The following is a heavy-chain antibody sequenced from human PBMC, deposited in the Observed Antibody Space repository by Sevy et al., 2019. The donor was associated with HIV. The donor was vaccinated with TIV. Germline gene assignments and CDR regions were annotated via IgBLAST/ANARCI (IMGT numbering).Heavy chain of an antibody. CDR2: ISGSGGST. Sequence: GGSLRLSCAASGFTFSSYAMSWVRQAPGKGLEWVSAISGSGGSTYYADSVKGRFTISRDNSKNTLYLQMNRLRAEDKAVYYCAKVTYYDFWSGYAYFDYWGQGTLVTVSS. CDR3: AKVTYYDFWSGYAYFDY. CDR1: GFTFSSYA. V-gene: IGHV3-23*01. J-gene: IGHJ4*02. D-gene: IGHD3-3*01.